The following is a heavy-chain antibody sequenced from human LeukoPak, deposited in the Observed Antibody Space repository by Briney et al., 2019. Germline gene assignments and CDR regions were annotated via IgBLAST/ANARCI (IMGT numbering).Heavy chain of an antibody. CDR1: GYTFTGYY. CDR2: INPNGGGT. Sequence: ASVKVSCKASGYTFTGYYMHWVRQAPGQGLEWMGWINPNGGGTNYAQKFQGRVTMTRDTSISTAYMELSRLRSDDTAVYYCAREYYDSSGFDYWGQGTLVTVSS. J-gene: IGHJ4*02. V-gene: IGHV1-2*02. CDR3: AREYYDSSGFDY. D-gene: IGHD3-22*01.